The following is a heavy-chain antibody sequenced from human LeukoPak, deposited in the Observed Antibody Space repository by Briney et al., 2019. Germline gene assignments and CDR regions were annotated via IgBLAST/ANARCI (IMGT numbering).Heavy chain of an antibody. J-gene: IGHJ4*02. V-gene: IGHV5-51*01. CDR1: GYSFTSYW. D-gene: IGHD3-3*01. CDR3: AKRAGSIDDFWSGIFDY. CDR2: IYPGDSDT. Sequence: GESLKISCKGAGYSFTSYWIGWVRQMPGKGLEWMGIIYPGDSDTRYSPSFQGQVTISADKSISTAYLQWSSLKASDTAMYYCAKRAGSIDDFWSGIFDYWGQGALVTVSS.